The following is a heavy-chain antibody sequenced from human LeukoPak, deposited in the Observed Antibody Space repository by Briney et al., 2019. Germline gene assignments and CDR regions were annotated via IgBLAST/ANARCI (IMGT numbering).Heavy chain of an antibody. CDR1: GLAFRNFA. V-gene: IGHV3-23*01. CDR3: AKMKGQRLNDYCMDV. Sequence: GGSLRLSCEASGLAFRNFAMSWVRQAPGKGLEWVSGMTGSGGSSYYADSVKGRFTTSRDNAKNALYLQMNSLRADDTALYYCAKMKGQRLNDYCMDVWGKGTTVTVSS. CDR2: MTGSGGSS. J-gene: IGHJ6*03.